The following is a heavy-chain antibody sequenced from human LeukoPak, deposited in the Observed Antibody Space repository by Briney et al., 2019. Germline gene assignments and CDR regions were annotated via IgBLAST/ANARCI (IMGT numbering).Heavy chain of an antibody. J-gene: IGHJ4*02. CDR3: AGGHPSGLVDY. Sequence: PSETLSLTCTVSGGSISSYYWSWIRQPPGKGLEWIGYIYYSGSTNYNPSLKSRVTISVDTSKNQFSLKLSSVTAADTAVYYCAGGHPSGLVDYWGQGTLVTVSS. CDR2: IYYSGST. CDR1: GGSISSYY. V-gene: IGHV4-59*01. D-gene: IGHD6-19*01.